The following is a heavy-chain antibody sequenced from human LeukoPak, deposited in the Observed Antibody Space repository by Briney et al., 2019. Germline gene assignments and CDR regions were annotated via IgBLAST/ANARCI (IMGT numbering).Heavy chain of an antibody. CDR1: GGSISSSSYY. D-gene: IGHD6-13*01. CDR2: IYYSGST. CDR3: ARHVQQQLDYFDY. J-gene: IGHJ4*02. V-gene: IGHV4-39*01. Sequence: SETLSLTCTVSGGSISSSSYYWGWIRQPPGKGLEWIGSIYYSGSTNYNPSLKSRVTISVDTSKNQFSLKLSSVTAADTAVYYCARHVQQQLDYFDYWGQGTLVTVSS.